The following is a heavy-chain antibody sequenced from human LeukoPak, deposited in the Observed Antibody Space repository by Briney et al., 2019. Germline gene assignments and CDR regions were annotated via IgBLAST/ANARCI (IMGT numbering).Heavy chain of an antibody. J-gene: IGHJ4*02. D-gene: IGHD3-3*01. CDR2: ISNDGKIK. Sequence: GGSLRLSCAGSGFTFSTFGMHWVCQAPGKGLEWVAVISNDGKIKYYSDSVTGRFTISRDNSKNTLYLQMNSLRAEDTAVYYCALEWFLIYWGQGTLVTVSS. V-gene: IGHV3-30*03. CDR1: GFTFSTFG. CDR3: ALEWFLIY.